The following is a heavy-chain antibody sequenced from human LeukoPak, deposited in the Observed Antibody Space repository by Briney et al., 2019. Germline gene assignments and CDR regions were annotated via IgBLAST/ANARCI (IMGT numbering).Heavy chain of an antibody. D-gene: IGHD3-3*01. CDR2: INPSGGST. J-gene: IGHJ4*02. CDR3: ARSLGAHYDFWSGFYFPGY. Sequence: GASVKVSCKASGYTFTSYYMHWVRQAPGQGLEWMGIINPSGGSTSYAQKFQGRVTMTRDTSTSTVYMELSNLRSEDTAVYYCARSLGAHYDFWSGFYFPGYWGQGTLVTVSS. V-gene: IGHV1-46*01. CDR1: GYTFTSYY.